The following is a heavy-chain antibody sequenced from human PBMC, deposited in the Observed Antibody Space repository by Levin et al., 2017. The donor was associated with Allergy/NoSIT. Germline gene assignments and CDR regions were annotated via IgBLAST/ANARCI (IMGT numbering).Heavy chain of an antibody. V-gene: IGHV4-39*02. CDR3: ARDYLSSSSSIYYYGMDV. CDR1: GGSISSSSYY. J-gene: IGHJ6*02. CDR2: IYYSGST. Sequence: SETLSLTCTVSGGSISSSSYYWGWIRQPPGKGLEWIGSIYYSGSTYYNPSLKSRVTISVDTSKNQFSLKLSSVTAADTAVYYCARDYLSSSSSIYYYGMDVWGQGTTVTVSS. D-gene: IGHD6-13*01.